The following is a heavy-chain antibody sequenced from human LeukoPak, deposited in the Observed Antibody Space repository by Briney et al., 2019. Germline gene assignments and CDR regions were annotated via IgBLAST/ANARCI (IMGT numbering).Heavy chain of an antibody. Sequence: SETLSLTCAVYGGSFSGYYWSWIRQPPGKGLEWIGEINHSGSTNYNPSLKSRVTISINTSKNQFSLKLSSVTAAGTAVYYCARDDSYGHFDMWGQGTMVTVSS. D-gene: IGHD5-18*01. J-gene: IGHJ3*02. CDR1: GGSFSGYY. CDR2: INHSGST. V-gene: IGHV4-34*01. CDR3: ARDDSYGHFDM.